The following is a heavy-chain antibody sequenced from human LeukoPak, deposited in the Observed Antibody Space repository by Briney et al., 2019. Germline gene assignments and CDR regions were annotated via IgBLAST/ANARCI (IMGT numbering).Heavy chain of an antibody. V-gene: IGHV4-34*01. J-gene: IGHJ4*02. CDR2: INHSGST. CDR3: ARAMPYFYGSIAVPGTIDY. CDR1: GETFIHNF. D-gene: IGHD6-19*01. Sequence: KPSETLSLTCAVYGETFIHNFWTWIRQPPGKGLEWTGQINHSGSTYYNPSLKSRVTILVDTSKNQFSLKLTSVTAADTAVYYCARAMPYFYGSIAVPGTIDYWGQGILVTVSS.